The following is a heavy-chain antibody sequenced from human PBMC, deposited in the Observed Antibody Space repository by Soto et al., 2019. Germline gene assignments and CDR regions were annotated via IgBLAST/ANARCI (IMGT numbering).Heavy chain of an antibody. Sequence: SETLSLTCTVSGGSICSYYWSWIRQPPGKGLEWIGCIYTSGSTNYNPSLKSRVTMSVDTSKNQFSLDLSSVTAAADTAVYYCARDRINLANDAFDIWGQGTMVTVSS. J-gene: IGHJ3*02. CDR1: GGSICSYY. V-gene: IGHV4-4*07. CDR3: ARDRINLANDAFDI. CDR2: IYTSGST.